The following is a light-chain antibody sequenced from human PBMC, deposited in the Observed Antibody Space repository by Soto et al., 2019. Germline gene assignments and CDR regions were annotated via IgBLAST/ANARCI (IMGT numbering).Light chain of an antibody. CDR1: NIGSKS. CDR2: YDS. CDR3: QVWDSSSGVV. Sequence: YELTQPPSVSVAPGKTARITSGGNNIGSKSVHWYQQKPGQAPVLVIYYDSDRPSGIPERFSGSNSGNTATLTISRVEAGDEADYYCQVWDSSSGVVFGGGTKLTVL. V-gene: IGLV3-21*04. J-gene: IGLJ2*01.